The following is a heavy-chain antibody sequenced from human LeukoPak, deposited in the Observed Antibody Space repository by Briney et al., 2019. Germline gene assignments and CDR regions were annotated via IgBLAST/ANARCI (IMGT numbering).Heavy chain of an antibody. CDR1: GGSISSGGYY. J-gene: IGHJ4*02. CDR3: ARAGPDTAFDY. V-gene: IGHV4-31*03. Sequence: PSETLSLTCTVSGGSISSGGYYWSWIRQHPGKGLEWIEYIYYSGSTYYNPSLKSRVTISVDTSKNQFSLKLSSVTAADTAVYYCARAGPDTAFDYWGQGTLVTVSS. CDR2: IYYSGST. D-gene: IGHD5-18*01.